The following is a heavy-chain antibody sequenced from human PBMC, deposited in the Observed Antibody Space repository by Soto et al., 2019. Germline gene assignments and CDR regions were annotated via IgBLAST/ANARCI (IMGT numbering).Heavy chain of an antibody. Sequence: QVQLVESGGGVVQPGRSLRLSCAASGFTFSSYGMHWVRQAPGKGLEWVAVVSYDGSTKFHADSVKGRFTISRDSSKNTVSLQVNSLRAEDTAIYYCARHIGVDSGDYIDSWGQGILVTVSS. V-gene: IGHV3-30*01. D-gene: IGHD4-17*01. J-gene: IGHJ4*02. CDR3: ARHIGVDSGDYIDS. CDR1: GFTFSSYG. CDR2: VSYDGSTK.